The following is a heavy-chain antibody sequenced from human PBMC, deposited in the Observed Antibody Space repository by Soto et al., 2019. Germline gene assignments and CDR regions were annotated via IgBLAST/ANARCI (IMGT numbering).Heavy chain of an antibody. V-gene: IGHV3-15*01. D-gene: IGHD2-21*01. CDR3: TTDVWSTYCGGDCSDAFDI. CDR2: IKSKTDGGTT. CDR1: GFTFSNAW. J-gene: IGHJ3*02. Sequence: GGSLRLSCAASGFTFSNAWMSWVRQAPGKGLEWVGRIKSKTDGGTTDYAAPVKGRFTISRDDSKNTLYLQMNSLKTEDTAVYYCTTDVWSTYCGGDCSDAFDIWGQGTMVTVSS.